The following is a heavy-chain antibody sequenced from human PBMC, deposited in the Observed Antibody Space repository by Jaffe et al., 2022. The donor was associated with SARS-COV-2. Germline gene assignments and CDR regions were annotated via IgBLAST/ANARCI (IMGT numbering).Heavy chain of an antibody. Sequence: QVQLQQWGAGLLKPSETLSLTCAVYGGSFSGYYWSWIRQPPGKGLEWIGEINHSGSTNYNPSLKSRVTISVDTSKNQFSLKLSSVTAADTAVYYCARGRRGYGDAWGYYYYYMDVWGKGTTVTVSS. CDR1: GGSFSGYY. V-gene: IGHV4-34*01. CDR3: ARGRRGYGDAWGYYYYYMDV. D-gene: IGHD4-17*01. CDR2: INHSGST. J-gene: IGHJ6*03.